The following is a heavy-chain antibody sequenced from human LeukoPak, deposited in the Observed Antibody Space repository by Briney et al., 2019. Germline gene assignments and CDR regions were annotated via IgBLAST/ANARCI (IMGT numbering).Heavy chain of an antibody. D-gene: IGHD3-16*02. CDR2: IIPIFGTA. Sequence: SVKVSCKASGGTFSSYAISWVRQSAGHELKGMGGIIPIFGTANYAQKFQGRVTITADESTSTAYMELSSLRSEDTAVYYCARTSYDYVWGSYRLFDYWGQGTLVSVSS. J-gene: IGHJ4*02. CDR1: GGTFSSYA. CDR3: ARTSYDYVWGSYRLFDY. V-gene: IGHV1-69*13.